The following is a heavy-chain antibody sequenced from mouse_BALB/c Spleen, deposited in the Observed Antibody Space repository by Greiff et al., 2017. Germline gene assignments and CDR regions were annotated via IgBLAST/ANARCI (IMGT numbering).Heavy chain of an antibody. V-gene: IGHV5-6-3*01. Sequence: EVMLVESGGGLVQPGGSLKLSCAASGFTFSSYGMSWVRQTPDKRLELVATINSNGGSTYYPDSVKGRFTISRDNAKNTLYLQMSSLKSEDTAMYYCARDPGRYFDYWGQGTTLTVSS. CDR2: INSNGGST. CDR3: ARDPGRYFDY. CDR1: GFTFSSYG. J-gene: IGHJ2*01.